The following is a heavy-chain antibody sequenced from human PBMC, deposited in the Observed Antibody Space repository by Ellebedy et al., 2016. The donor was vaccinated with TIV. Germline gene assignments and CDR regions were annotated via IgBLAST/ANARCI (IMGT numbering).Heavy chain of an antibody. Sequence: SETLSLXCAVYGGSFSGYYWSWIRQPPGKGLEWIGEINHSGSTNYNPSLKSRVTISVDTSKNQFSLKLSSVTAADTAVYYCARDSSSSWYVDWFDPWGQGTLVTVSS. V-gene: IGHV4-34*01. D-gene: IGHD6-13*01. J-gene: IGHJ5*02. CDR3: ARDSSSSWYVDWFDP. CDR2: INHSGST. CDR1: GGSFSGYY.